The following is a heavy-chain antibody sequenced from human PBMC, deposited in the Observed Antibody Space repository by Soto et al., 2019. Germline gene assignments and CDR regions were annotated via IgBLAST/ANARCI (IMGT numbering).Heavy chain of an antibody. J-gene: IGHJ4*02. CDR3: ASYNFGVFFDY. CDR2: AYYSGST. D-gene: IGHD3-3*01. CDR1: GGSISNYY. Sequence: ETLSLTCSVSGGSISNYYWSWIRQSPGKGLEWIGYAYYSGSTNYNPSLKSRVAISVDTSKNQFSLKLTSVTAADTAVYYCASYNFGVFFDYWGQGTPVTVSS. V-gene: IGHV4-59*01.